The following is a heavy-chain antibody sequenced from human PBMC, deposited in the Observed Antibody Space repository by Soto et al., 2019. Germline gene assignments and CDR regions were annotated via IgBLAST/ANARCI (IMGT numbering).Heavy chain of an antibody. V-gene: IGHV3-23*01. CDR3: AKDPRGVVGAAHDY. CDR1: GFSFSSYG. CDR2: ISNSGGGT. D-gene: IGHD1-26*01. J-gene: IGHJ4*02. Sequence: GGSLRLSCAASGFSFSSYGMSWVRQAPGKGLEWVSTISNSGGGTYYADSVEGRFTISRDNSDKMLYLQMNNLRAEDTALYYCAKDPRGVVGAAHDYWGQGAQVTVSS.